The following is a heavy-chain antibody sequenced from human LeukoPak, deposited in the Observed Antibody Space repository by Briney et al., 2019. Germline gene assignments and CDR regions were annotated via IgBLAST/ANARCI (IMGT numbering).Heavy chain of an antibody. CDR2: IYTSGST. CDR1: GHSISSAYY. J-gene: IGHJ4*02. D-gene: IGHD6-19*01. CDR3: ASSRPDRAVAGIYFDY. V-gene: IGHV4-38-2*01. Sequence: SETLSLTCAVSGHSISSAYYWGWIRQPPGKGLEWIGSIYTSGSTNYNPSLKSRVTMSVDTSKNQFSLKLSSVTAADTAVYYCASSRPDRAVAGIYFDYWGQGTLVTVSS.